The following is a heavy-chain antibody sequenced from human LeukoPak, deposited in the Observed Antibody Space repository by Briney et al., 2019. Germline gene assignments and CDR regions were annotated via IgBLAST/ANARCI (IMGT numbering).Heavy chain of an antibody. J-gene: IGHJ4*02. CDR3: ARGLWSGDTPPGY. CDR1: GGSFSGYY. Sequence: SETLSLTCAVYGGSFSGYYWSWIRQPPGKGLEWIGEINHSGSTNYNPSLKSRVTISVDTSKNQFSLKLSSVTAADTAVYYCARGLWSGDTPPGYWGQGTLVTVSS. D-gene: IGHD3-10*01. CDR2: INHSGST. V-gene: IGHV4-34*01.